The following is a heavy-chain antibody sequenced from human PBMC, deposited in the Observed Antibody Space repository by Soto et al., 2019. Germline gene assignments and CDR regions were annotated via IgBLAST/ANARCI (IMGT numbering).Heavy chain of an antibody. CDR3: ARAPILFGKQTHAKYFHY. CDR1: GGTFSNFV. CDR2: NIPIFGTA. V-gene: IGHV1-69*13. D-gene: IGHD2-21*01. Sequence: SVKVSCKASGGTFSNFVISWVRQAPGQGLEWMGGNIPIFGTANYAQKFQGRVTIIADESTGTTYMELTSLRSEDTAVYYCARAPILFGKQTHAKYFHYWGPGTLVT. J-gene: IGHJ4*02.